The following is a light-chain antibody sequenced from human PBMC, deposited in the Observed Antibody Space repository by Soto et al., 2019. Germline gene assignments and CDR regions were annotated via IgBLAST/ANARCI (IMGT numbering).Light chain of an antibody. J-gene: IGKJ2*01. Sequence: EIVLTQSPGTLSLSPGERATLSCRASQSVTSDYLAWYQQKPGQAPRLLIYNASTRAPGIPDRFSGSESGTDFSLTISRLEPEDFAVYYCQQYGSSPHTFGQGARVE. V-gene: IGKV3-20*01. CDR2: NAS. CDR1: QSVTSDY. CDR3: QQYGSSPHT.